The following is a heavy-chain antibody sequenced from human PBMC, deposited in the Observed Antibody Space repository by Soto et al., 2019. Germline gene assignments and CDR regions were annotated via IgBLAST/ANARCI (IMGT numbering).Heavy chain of an antibody. J-gene: IGHJ4*02. V-gene: IGHV1-2*02. CDR2: INPNSGGT. Sequence: ASVKVSCKASGYTFTGYYMHWVRQAPGQGLEWMGWINPNSGGTNYAQKFQGRVTMTRDTSISTAYMELSRLRSDDTAVYYCARESTGRPLNVPAGMSRGVIMYWIDYWGQGTLVTVSS. CDR1: GYTFTGYY. D-gene: IGHD3-10*01. CDR3: ARESTGRPLNVPAGMSRGVIMYWIDY.